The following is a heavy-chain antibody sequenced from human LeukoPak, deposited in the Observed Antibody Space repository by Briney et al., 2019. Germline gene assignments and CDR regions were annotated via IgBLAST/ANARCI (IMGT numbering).Heavy chain of an antibody. CDR3: AREDWYYYDSSGYYRFDY. CDR1: GGSISSYY. CDR2: IYTSGST. V-gene: IGHV4-4*07. D-gene: IGHD3-22*01. Sequence: SETLSLTCTVSGGSISSYYWSRIRQPAGKGLEWIGRIYTSGSTNYNPSLKSRVTMSVDTSKNQFSLKLSSVTAADTAVYYCAREDWYYYDSSGYYRFDYWGQGTLVTVSS. J-gene: IGHJ4*02.